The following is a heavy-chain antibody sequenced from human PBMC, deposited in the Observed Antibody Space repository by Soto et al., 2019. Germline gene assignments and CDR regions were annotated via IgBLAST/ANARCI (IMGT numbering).Heavy chain of an antibody. CDR2: TYYRSKWYN. V-gene: IGHV6-1*01. D-gene: IGHD3-16*02. CDR1: GDSVSSNSAA. Sequence: SQTLSLTCAISGDSVSSNSAAWNWIRQSPSRGLEWLGRTYYRSKWYNHYAVSVKSRITVNPDTSKNQFSLKVNSVTAADTAVYFCARVRARLLSHAFDSWGQGTLVTVSS. J-gene: IGHJ3*01. CDR3: ARVRARLLSHAFDS.